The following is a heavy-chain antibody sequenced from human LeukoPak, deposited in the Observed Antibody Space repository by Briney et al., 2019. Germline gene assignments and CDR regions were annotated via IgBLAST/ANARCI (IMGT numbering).Heavy chain of an antibody. V-gene: IGHV3-48*02. CDR1: GFTFSSYR. J-gene: IGHJ4*02. CDR2: ISSSSSTV. Sequence: GGSLTLSCAASGFTFSSYRMNWVRQAPGKGLEWVSYISSSSSTVYYADSVKGRFTISRDNAKNSLYLQMNSLRDEDTAVYYCARDPDSRVATITLTVGFDYWGQGTLVTVSS. CDR3: ARDPDSRVATITLTVGFDY. D-gene: IGHD5-12*01.